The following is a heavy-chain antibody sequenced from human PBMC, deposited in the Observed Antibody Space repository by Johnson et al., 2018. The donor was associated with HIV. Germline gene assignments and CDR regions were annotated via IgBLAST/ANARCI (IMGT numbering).Heavy chain of an antibody. CDR2: VSYDGSTT. J-gene: IGHJ3*02. CDR3: TTAIVIDAFDI. V-gene: IGHV3-30*04. D-gene: IGHD3-16*02. CDR1: GFTFTSYA. Sequence: QVQLVESGGGVVQPGRSLRLSCAASGFTFTSYAMHWVRQAPGKGLEWVAVVSYDGSTTYYADSVKGRFTISRDNSKNTLYLQMNSLRAEDTAVYYCTTAIVIDAFDIWGQGTMVTVSS.